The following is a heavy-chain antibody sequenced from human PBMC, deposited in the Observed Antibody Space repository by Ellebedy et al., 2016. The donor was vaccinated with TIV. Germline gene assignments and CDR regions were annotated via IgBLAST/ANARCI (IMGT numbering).Heavy chain of an antibody. CDR3: AKEAELDYYDNGSYSGFDY. CDR2: IGTVHDT. J-gene: IGHJ4*02. CDR1: GFTFSSYD. D-gene: IGHD3-22*01. V-gene: IGHV3-23*01. Sequence: GESLKISCAASGFTFSSYDMHWVRQAPGKGLEWVSLIGTVHDTYYAASVKGRFTISRDNSKDTLYLQMNSLTVEDTAVYYCAKEAELDYYDNGSYSGFDYWGQGTLVTVSS.